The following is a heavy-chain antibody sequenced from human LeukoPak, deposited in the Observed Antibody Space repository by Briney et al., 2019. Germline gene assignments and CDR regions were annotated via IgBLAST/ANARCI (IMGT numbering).Heavy chain of an antibody. CDR1: GGSISSSSYY. Sequence: SETLSLTCTVSGGSISSSSYYWGWIRQPPGKGLEWIGSIYHSGSTYYNPSLKSRVTISVDTSKNQFSLKLSSVTAADTAVYYCARGKQWPDYWGQGTLVTVSS. CDR3: ARGKQWPDY. V-gene: IGHV4-39*07. J-gene: IGHJ4*02. D-gene: IGHD6-19*01. CDR2: IYHSGST.